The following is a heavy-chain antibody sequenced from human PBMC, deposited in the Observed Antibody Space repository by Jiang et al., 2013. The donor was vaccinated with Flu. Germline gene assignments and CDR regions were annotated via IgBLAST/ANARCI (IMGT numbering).Heavy chain of an antibody. V-gene: IGHV2-70*11. D-gene: IGHD6-19*01. Sequence: KPTQTLTLTCTFSGFSLSTSGMCVSWIRQPPGKALEWLARIDWDDDKYYSTSLKTRLTISKDTSKNQVVLTMTNMDPVDTATYYCARYRGSSGSLDYWGQGTLVTVSS. CDR1: GFSLSTSGMC. J-gene: IGHJ4*02. CDR2: IDWDDDK. CDR3: ARYRGSSGSLDY.